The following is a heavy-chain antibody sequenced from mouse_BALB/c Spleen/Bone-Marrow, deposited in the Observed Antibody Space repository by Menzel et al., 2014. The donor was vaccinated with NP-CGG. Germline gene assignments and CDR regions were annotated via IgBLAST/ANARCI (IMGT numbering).Heavy chain of an antibody. J-gene: IGHJ2*01. Sequence: EVKLQESGGGLVKPGGSLKLSCAASGFTFSSYAMSWVRRTPEKRLEWVATISSGGSYTYYPDSVKGRFTISRDNAKNTLYLQMSSLRSEDTAMYYCARQLLRYYFDYWGQGTTLTVSS. D-gene: IGHD1-1*01. V-gene: IGHV5-9-3*01. CDR1: GFTFSSYA. CDR3: ARQLLRYYFDY. CDR2: ISSGGSYT.